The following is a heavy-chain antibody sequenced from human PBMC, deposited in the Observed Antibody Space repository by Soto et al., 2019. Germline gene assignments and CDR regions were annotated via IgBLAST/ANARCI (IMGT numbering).Heavy chain of an antibody. CDR3: AHSTTGYSSSWYFDY. CDR1: GFSLSTSGVG. CDR2: IYWDDDK. J-gene: IGHJ4*02. D-gene: IGHD6-13*01. V-gene: IGHV2-5*02. Sequence: QITLKESGPPLVKPTQTLTLTCTFSGFSLSTSGVGVGWIRQPPGKALEWLALIYWDDDKRYSPSLKSRLTITKDTSKNQVVLTMTNMDPVDTATYYCAHSTTGYSSSWYFDYWGQGTLVTVSS.